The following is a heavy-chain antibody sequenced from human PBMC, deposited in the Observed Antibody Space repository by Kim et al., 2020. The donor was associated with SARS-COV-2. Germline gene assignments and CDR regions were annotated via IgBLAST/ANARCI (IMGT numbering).Heavy chain of an antibody. V-gene: IGHV7-4-1*02. CDR1: GYTFTSYA. CDR3: ARGDSSSWYTHIGWYNWFDP. Sequence: ASVKVSCKASGYTFTSYAMNWVRQAPGQGLEWMGWINTNTGNPTYAQGFTGRFVFSLDTSVSTAYLQISSLKAEDTAVYYCARGDSSSWYTHIGWYNWFDPWGQGTLVTVSS. J-gene: IGHJ5*02. D-gene: IGHD6-13*01. CDR2: INTNTGNP.